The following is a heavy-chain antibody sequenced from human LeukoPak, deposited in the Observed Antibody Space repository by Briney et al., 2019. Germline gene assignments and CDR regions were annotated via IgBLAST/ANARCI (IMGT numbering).Heavy chain of an antibody. CDR1: GFTFTSSA. CDR3: AAPSDAGTVVGADDAFDI. V-gene: IGHV1-58*01. Sequence: SVKVSCKASGFTFTSSAVQWVRQARGQRLEWIGWIVVGSGNTNYAQKFQERVTITRDMSTSTAYMELSSLRSEDTAVYYCAAPSDAGTVVGADDAFDIWGQGTMVTVSS. CDR2: IVVGSGNT. D-gene: IGHD6-13*01. J-gene: IGHJ3*02.